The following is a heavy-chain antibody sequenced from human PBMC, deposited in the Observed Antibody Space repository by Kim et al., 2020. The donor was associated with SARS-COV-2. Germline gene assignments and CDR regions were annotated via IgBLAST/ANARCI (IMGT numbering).Heavy chain of an antibody. V-gene: IGHV1-8*01. D-gene: IGHD6-13*01. CDR1: GYTFTSYD. Sequence: ASVKVSCKASGYTFTSYDINWVRQATGQGLEWMGWMNPNSGNTGYAQKFQGRVTMTRNTSISTAYMELSSLRSEDTAVYYCAREKGGSSWYLDWFDPWGQGTLVTVSS. CDR3: AREKGGSSWYLDWFDP. CDR2: MNPNSGNT. J-gene: IGHJ5*02.